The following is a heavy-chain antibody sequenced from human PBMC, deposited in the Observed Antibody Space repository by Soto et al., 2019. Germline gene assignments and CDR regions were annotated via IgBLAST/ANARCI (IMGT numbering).Heavy chain of an antibody. V-gene: IGHV3-49*03. CDR2: IRSKAYGGTT. CDR3: TRGLAGRPYRLYDY. J-gene: IGHJ4*02. D-gene: IGHD1-26*01. CDR1: GFTFGDYA. Sequence: GGSLRLSCTASGFTFGDYAMSWFRQAPGKGLEWVGFIRSKAYGGTTEYAASVKGRFTISRDDSKSIAYLQMNSLKTEDTAVYYCTRGLAGRPYRLYDYWGQGTLVTVSS.